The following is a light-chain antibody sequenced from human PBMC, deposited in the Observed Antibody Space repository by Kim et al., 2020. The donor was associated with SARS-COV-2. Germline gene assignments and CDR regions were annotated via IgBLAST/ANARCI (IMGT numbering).Light chain of an antibody. CDR3: QQSDNWPRT. CDR1: QSVGTN. J-gene: IGKJ1*01. CDR2: DAS. Sequence: VSPGERATLSCRASQSVGTNLAWYQQKPGQAPRLLIYDASTRATGIPARFSGSGSGTDFTLTISSLQPEDFAIYYCQQSDNWPRTFGHGTKVEIK. V-gene: IGKV3-15*01.